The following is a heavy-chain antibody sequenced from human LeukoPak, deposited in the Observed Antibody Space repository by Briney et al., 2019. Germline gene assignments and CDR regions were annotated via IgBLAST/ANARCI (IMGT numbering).Heavy chain of an antibody. CDR2: IIPIFGTA. J-gene: IGHJ4*02. CDR3: ASAGYCSGGSCYSFDY. Sequence: GSSVKVSCKASGGTFSSYAISWVRQAPGQGLEWMGGIIPIFGTANYAQKFQGRVTITTDESTSTAYMELSSLRSEDTAVYCCASAGYCSGGSCYSFDYWGQGTLVTVSS. D-gene: IGHD2-15*01. CDR1: GGTFSSYA. V-gene: IGHV1-69*05.